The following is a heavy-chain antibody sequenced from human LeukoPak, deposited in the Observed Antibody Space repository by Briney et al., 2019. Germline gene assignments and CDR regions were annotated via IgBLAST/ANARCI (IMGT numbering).Heavy chain of an antibody. V-gene: IGHV1-2*02. CDR3: ARDSIAVADVLDY. CDR2: INPNSGGT. CDR1: GYTFTCYY. Sequence: ASVTVSCKASGYTFTCYYMHWVRQAPGQGLEWMGWINPNSGGTNYAQKFQGRVTMTRDTSISTAYMELSRLRSDDTAVYYCARDSIAVADVLDYWGQGTLVTVSS. J-gene: IGHJ4*02. D-gene: IGHD6-19*01.